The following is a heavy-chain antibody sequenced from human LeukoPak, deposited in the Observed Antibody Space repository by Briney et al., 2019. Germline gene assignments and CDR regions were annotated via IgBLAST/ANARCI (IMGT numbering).Heavy chain of an antibody. CDR1: GFTFSSYG. CDR3: ARDAYTWDTDAFDI. CDR2: MIGDGKER. Sequence: GGSLRLPCAASGFTFSSYGMSCVRQAPGKGLQWVSAMIGDGKERGYADSVKGRFTISRDNAKHSLYLQRHSLRADHTVVSLCARDAYTWDTDAFDIWGQGTMVTVSS. J-gene: IGHJ3*02. V-gene: IGHV3-21*04. D-gene: IGHD1/OR15-1a*01.